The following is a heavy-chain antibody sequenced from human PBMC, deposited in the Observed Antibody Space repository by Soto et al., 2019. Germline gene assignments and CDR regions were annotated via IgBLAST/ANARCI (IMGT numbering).Heavy chain of an antibody. CDR2: IWYDGTNK. D-gene: IGHD6-13*01. Sequence: QVQLVESGGGVVQPGRSLRLSCAASGFTFNTYGMHWVRQAPGKGLEWVAVIWYDGTNKDHADSVKGRFTISRDNSMNTLFLQMNSLRAEDTAVYYCARDQVAAAGTPHYLDNGMDVWGQGTTVTVS. V-gene: IGHV3-33*01. CDR3: ARDQVAAAGTPHYLDNGMDV. J-gene: IGHJ6*02. CDR1: GFTFNTYG.